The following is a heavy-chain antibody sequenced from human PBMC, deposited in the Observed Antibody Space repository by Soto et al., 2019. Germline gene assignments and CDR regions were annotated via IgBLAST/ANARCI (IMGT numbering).Heavy chain of an antibody. Sequence: VSLRLSCAASGFTFSKYAMNWVRQAPGRGLEWVSTISASARNTYYADSVKGRFTISRGNSKNMLYMQMNSLSAEDTAVYFCAKEIDDYYDSSHNLDSWGQGTLVTVSS. V-gene: IGHV3-23*01. CDR3: AKEIDDYYDSSHNLDS. CDR1: GFTFSKYA. CDR2: ISASARNT. J-gene: IGHJ4*02. D-gene: IGHD3-22*01.